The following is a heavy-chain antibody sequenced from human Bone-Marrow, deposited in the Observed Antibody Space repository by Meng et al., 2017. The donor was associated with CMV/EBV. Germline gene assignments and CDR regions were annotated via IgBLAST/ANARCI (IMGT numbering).Heavy chain of an antibody. CDR1: GFTFSSYA. V-gene: IGHV3-23*03. J-gene: IGHJ4*02. CDR3: ARALRFDY. CDR2: IYSGGGST. Sequence: GGSLRLSCAASGFTFSSYAMSWVRQAPGKGLEWVAVIYSGGGSTYYADSVKGRFTISRDNSKNTLYLQMNSLRAEDTAVYYCARALRFDYWGQGTLVTVSS.